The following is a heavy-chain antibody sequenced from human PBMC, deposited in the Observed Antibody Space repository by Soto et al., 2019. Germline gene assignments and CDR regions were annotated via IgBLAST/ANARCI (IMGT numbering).Heavy chain of an antibody. Sequence: SETLSLTCTVSGGSISSGGYYWSWIRQHPGKGLEWIGYIYYSGSTYYNPSLKSRVTISVDTSKNQFSLKLSSVTAADTAVYYCARVVYAPTERLRYFYWLLQGYYYMDVWGKGTTVPVSS. CDR2: IYYSGST. V-gene: IGHV4-31*03. J-gene: IGHJ6*03. CDR3: ARVVYAPTERLRYFYWLLQGYYYMDV. CDR1: GGSISSGGYY. D-gene: IGHD3-9*01.